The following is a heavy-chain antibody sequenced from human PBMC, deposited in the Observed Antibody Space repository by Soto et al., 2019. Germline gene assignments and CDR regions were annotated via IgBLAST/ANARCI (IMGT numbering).Heavy chain of an antibody. V-gene: IGHV5-51*03. J-gene: IGHJ4*02. CDR3: ARGGAYISIDY. D-gene: IGHD1-26*01. CDR1: GYNFTNYW. CDR2: IYPGDSYT. Sequence: EVQLVQSGGEVRKPGESLKISCKGSGYNFTNYWVGWVRQMPGKGLEWMGIIYPGDSYTRYSPSFQGQVTISADKSISTAYLQWSSLRASDSAMYYCARGGAYISIDYWGQGTLVTVSS.